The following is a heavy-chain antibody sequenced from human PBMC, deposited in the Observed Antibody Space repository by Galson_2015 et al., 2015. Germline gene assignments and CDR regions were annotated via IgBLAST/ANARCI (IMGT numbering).Heavy chain of an antibody. D-gene: IGHD3/OR15-3a*01. CDR3: ATAQAQRNRLMFGYYFDY. CDR2: ISYDGSEQ. Sequence: SLRLSCAVSGLTFSSYAMNWVRQAPGKGLEWVAIISYDGSEQNYADSVKGRFTISRDNSKNTLYLQMNSLRTEDTAVYYCATAQAQRNRLMFGYYFDYWGQGTLVTVSS. J-gene: IGHJ4*02. CDR1: GLTFSSYA. V-gene: IGHV3-30*01.